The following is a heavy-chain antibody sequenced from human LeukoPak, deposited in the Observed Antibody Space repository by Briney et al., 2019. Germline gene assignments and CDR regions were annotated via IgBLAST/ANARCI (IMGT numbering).Heavy chain of an antibody. V-gene: IGHV4-30-2*01. CDR3: ARVLSYSYGRIYFDY. J-gene: IGHJ4*02. D-gene: IGHD5-18*01. CDR1: GGSISCGGYS. CDR2: IYHSGST. Sequence: PSQTVSLTCAVSGGSISCGGYSWSWIRQPTGKGLEWIGYIYHSGSTYYNPSLKSRVTISVDRSKNQFSLKLSSVTAADTAVYYCARVLSYSYGRIYFDYWGQGTLVTVSS.